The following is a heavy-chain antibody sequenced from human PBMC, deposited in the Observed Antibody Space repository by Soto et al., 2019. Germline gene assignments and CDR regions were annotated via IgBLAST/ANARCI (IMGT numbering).Heavy chain of an antibody. J-gene: IGHJ3*01. CDR2: ISWNSGII. Sequence: DAQLVESGGGLVQPGKSLRISCVASGFTFDDHTMHWVRQAPGRGLEWVSCISWNSGIIGYADSVKGRFTISRDNAKNSLYLQMDSLRPEDTAVYYCTTDTHSPSGYFEAFDVWCQGTKVTVSS. D-gene: IGHD3-22*01. V-gene: IGHV3-9*01. CDR3: TTDTHSPSGYFEAFDV. CDR1: GFTFDDHT.